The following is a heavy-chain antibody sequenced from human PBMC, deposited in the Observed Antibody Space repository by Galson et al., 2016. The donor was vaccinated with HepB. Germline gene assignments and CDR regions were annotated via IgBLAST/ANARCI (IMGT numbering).Heavy chain of an antibody. V-gene: IGHV3-15*01. Sequence: SLRLSCAASGFTFSNVWMTWVRQAPGKGLEWVGHIKSKVHGGTTDYAAPVKGRFTISRDDSKDTVYLQMNSLNTEDTATYYCATDVPYTGGGALYIWGQGTTVTVSS. D-gene: IGHD3-16*02. J-gene: IGHJ6*02. CDR3: ATDVPYTGGGALYI. CDR1: GFTFSNVW. CDR2: IKSKVHGGTT.